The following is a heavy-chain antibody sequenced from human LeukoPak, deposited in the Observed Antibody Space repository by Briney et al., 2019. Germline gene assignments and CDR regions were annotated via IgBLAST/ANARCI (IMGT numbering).Heavy chain of an antibody. V-gene: IGHV3-23*01. CDR3: ARGPGLTGYCASTSCVDAFDI. CDR1: GFIFSNAW. Sequence: GGSLRLSCAASGFIFSNAWMSWVRQAPGKGLEWVSDLSGSAGSTYYADSVKGRLSISRDNPKNTLYLQMDSLRAEDTAVYYCARGPGLTGYCASTSCVDAFDIWGQGTMVTVSS. D-gene: IGHD2-2*01. CDR2: LSGSAGST. J-gene: IGHJ3*02.